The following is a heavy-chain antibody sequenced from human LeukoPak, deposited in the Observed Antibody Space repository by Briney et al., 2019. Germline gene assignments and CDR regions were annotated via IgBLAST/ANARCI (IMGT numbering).Heavy chain of an antibody. D-gene: IGHD6-19*01. CDR1: GGTFSSYA. CDR3: ARSYSSGWNPLAEYFQH. J-gene: IGHJ1*01. V-gene: IGHV1-69*13. CDR2: IIPIFGTA. Sequence: GASVKVSCKASGGTFSSYAISWVRQAPGQGLEWMGGIIPIFGTANYAQKFQGRVTITADESTSTAYMELSSLRSEDTAVYYCARSYSSGWNPLAEYFQHWGQGTLVTVSS.